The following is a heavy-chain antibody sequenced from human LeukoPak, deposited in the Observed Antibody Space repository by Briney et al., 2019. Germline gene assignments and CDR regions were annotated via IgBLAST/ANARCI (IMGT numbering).Heavy chain of an antibody. CDR3: ARDLIRGYSYGLFDY. Sequence: GGSLRLSCAASGFTFSDYYMSWIRQAPGKGLEWVSSISSSSSYIYYADSVKGRFTISRDNAKNSLYLQMNSLRAEDTAVYYCARDLIRGYSYGLFDYWGQGTLVTVSS. J-gene: IGHJ4*02. V-gene: IGHV3-11*06. CDR1: GFTFSDYY. CDR2: ISSSSSYI. D-gene: IGHD5-18*01.